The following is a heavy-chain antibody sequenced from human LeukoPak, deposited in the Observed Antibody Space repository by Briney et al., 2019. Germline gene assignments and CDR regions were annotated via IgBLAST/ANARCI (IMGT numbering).Heavy chain of an antibody. J-gene: IGHJ6*03. CDR2: MNPNSGNT. Sequence: ASVKVSCKASGYTFTSYDINWVRQATGQGLEWMGWMNPNSGNTGYAHKFQGRVTMTRNTSISTAYMELSSLRSEDTAVYYCARRPYSSSWYFNYYYYYMDVWGKGTTVTVSS. CDR1: GYTFTSYD. CDR3: ARRPYSSSWYFNYYYYYMDV. D-gene: IGHD6-13*01. V-gene: IGHV1-8*01.